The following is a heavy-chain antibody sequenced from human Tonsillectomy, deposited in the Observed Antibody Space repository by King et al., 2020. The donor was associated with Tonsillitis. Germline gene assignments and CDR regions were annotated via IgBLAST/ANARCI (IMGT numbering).Heavy chain of an antibody. J-gene: IGHJ3*01. CDR2: IYWNDDK. D-gene: IGHD3-22*01. CDR1: EFSLSTSGVG. Sequence: QITLKESGRTLVKPTQTLTLTCTFSEFSLSTSGVGVGWIRQPPGKALEWLALIYWNDDKRYSPSLKSRLTITKDTSKNQVVLTMTNMDPVDTATYYCVKNIGSSGLFGNDAFDVWGQGTGVTVSS. CDR3: VKNIGSSGLFGNDAFDV. V-gene: IGHV2-5*01.